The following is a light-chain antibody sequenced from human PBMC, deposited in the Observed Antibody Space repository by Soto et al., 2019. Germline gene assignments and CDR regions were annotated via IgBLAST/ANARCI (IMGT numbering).Light chain of an antibody. Sequence: QSVLTQPPSASGSQGQSVAISCTGTSSDVGGYNYVSWYQQHPGKAPKLMIYEVNKRPSGVPDRFSGSKSGNTASLTVSGLQAEDEADYYCSSYAGSSNVFGTGTKLTVL. CDR1: SSDVGGYNY. CDR2: EVN. J-gene: IGLJ1*01. V-gene: IGLV2-8*01. CDR3: SSYAGSSNV.